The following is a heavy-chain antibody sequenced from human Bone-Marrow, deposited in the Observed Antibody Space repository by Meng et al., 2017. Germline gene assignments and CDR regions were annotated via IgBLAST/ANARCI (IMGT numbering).Heavy chain of an antibody. J-gene: IGHJ4*02. V-gene: IGHV3-23*01. Sequence: GESLKISCAASGFTFSSYAMSWVRQAPGKGLEWGSAISGSGGSTYYADSVKGRFTISRDNSKNTLDLQMNSLRAEDTAVYYCAKGAGGNSKGYWGQGTLVTVSS. CDR3: AKGAGGNSKGY. CDR1: GFTFSSYA. CDR2: ISGSGGST. D-gene: IGHD4-23*01.